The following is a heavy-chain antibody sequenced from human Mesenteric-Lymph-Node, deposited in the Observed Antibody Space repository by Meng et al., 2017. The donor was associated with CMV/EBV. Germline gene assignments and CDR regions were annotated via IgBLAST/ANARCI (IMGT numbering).Heavy chain of an antibody. J-gene: IGHJ6*02. Sequence: GGSLRLSCAASGFTFSNYGMHWIRQAPGKGLEWVAFIRYDESKKYYADSVKGRFTISRDNSKNTFYLQMNTLGPEDTAVYYCGSGPVVRGGYGMDVWGQGTTVTVSS. CDR3: GSGPVVRGGYGMDV. D-gene: IGHD3-10*01. CDR2: IRYDESKK. V-gene: IGHV3-30*02. CDR1: GFTFSNYG.